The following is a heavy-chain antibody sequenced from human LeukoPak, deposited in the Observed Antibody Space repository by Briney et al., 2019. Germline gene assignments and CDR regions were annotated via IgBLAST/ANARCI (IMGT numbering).Heavy chain of an antibody. CDR3: AKGYYYDSSGHDY. D-gene: IGHD3-22*01. J-gene: IGHJ4*02. CDR1: GFIFRNYD. CDR2: VRYDGSNK. V-gene: IGHV3-30*02. Sequence: GGSLRLSCAASGFIFRNYDMHWVRQAPGKGLEWVAYVRYDGSNKYYADSVKGRFTISRDDSRNTLYLQMNSLRAEDTAVYYCAKGYYYDSSGHDYWGQGTLVTVSS.